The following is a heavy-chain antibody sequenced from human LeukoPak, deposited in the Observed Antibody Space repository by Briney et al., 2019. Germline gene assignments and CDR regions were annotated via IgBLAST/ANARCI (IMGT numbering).Heavy chain of an antibody. D-gene: IGHD6-13*01. Sequence: PGGSLRLSCAASGFTFSSYAMSWVRQAPGKGLEWVSAISGSGGSTYYADSVKGRYTISRDNSRNTLYLQMNSLRAEDTAIYYCATYKQQLIFVEYWGQGTLVTVSS. V-gene: IGHV3-23*01. J-gene: IGHJ4*02. CDR1: GFTFSSYA. CDR2: ISGSGGST. CDR3: ATYKQQLIFVEY.